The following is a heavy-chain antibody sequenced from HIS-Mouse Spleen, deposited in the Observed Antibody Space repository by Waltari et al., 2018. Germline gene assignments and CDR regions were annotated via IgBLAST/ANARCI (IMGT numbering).Heavy chain of an antibody. CDR2: SYYSGRT. CDR3: AREIPYSSSWYDWYFDL. Sequence: QPAPQESGPGPVKASETLFPTCTVPGCSNSSCSYHWGWSRQPPGKGLEWIGGSYYSGRTYYNPSLKSRVTISVDTSKNQCSLKLSSVTAADTAVYYCAREIPYSSSWYDWYFDLWGRGTLVTVSS. V-gene: IGHV4-39*07. D-gene: IGHD6-13*01. CDR1: GCSNSSCSYH. J-gene: IGHJ2*01.